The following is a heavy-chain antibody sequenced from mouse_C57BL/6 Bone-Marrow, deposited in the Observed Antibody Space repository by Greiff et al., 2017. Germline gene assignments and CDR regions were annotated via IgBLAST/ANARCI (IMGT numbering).Heavy chain of an antibody. Sequence: VQLQQSGAELVRPGASVKLSCTASGFNIKDDYIHWVKQRPEQGLEWIGWIDPEIGDTESASKFQGKATITSDTSSNTAYLPLSSLTSEDTAVYYCSSFDGNYFDFWGQGTPLTVAS. CDR1: GFNIKDDY. V-gene: IGHV14-4*01. J-gene: IGHJ2*01. CDR2: IDPEIGDT. D-gene: IGHD2-3*01. CDR3: SSFDGNYFDF.